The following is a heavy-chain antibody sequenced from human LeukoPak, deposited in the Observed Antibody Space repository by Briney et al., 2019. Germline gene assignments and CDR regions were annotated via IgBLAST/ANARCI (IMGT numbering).Heavy chain of an antibody. CDR1: GFTFSSYS. Sequence: PGGSLRLSCAASGFTFSSYSMNWVRQAPGKGLEWVSYISSSSSTIYYADSVKGRFTISRDNAKNSLYLQMNSLRAEDTAVYYCARDPGPATFDPWGQRTLVTVSS. J-gene: IGHJ5*02. CDR3: ARDPGPATFDP. D-gene: IGHD2-2*01. CDR2: ISSSSSTI. V-gene: IGHV3-48*01.